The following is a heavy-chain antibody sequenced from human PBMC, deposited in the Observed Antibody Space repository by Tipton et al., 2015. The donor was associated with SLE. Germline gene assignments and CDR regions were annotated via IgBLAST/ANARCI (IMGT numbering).Heavy chain of an antibody. J-gene: IGHJ2*01. CDR2: IYYSGST. V-gene: IGHV4-59*01. Sequence: TLSLTCTVSGGSISSYYWSWIRQPPGKGLEWIGYIYYSGSTNYNPSLKSRVTISVDTSKNQFSLKLSSVTAADTAVYYCARGDGSLALWGRGTLVTAPS. CDR3: ARGDGSLAL. CDR1: GGSISSYY.